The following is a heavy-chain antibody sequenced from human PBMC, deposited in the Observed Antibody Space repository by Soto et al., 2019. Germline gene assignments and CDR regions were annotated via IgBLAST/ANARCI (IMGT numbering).Heavy chain of an antibody. CDR1: GYTFTSYG. CDR3: ARDSFGGVTTRWYYYYYMDV. J-gene: IGHJ6*03. V-gene: IGHV1-18*01. CDR2: ISAYNGNT. D-gene: IGHD4-17*01. Sequence: GASVKVSCKASGYTFTSYGISWVRQAPGQGLEWMGWISAYNGNTNYAQKLQGRVTMTTDTSTSTAYMELRSLRSDDTAVYYCARDSFGGVTTRWYYYYYMDVWGKGTTVTVSS.